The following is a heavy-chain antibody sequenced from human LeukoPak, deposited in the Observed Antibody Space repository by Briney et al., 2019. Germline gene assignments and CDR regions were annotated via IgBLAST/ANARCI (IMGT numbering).Heavy chain of an antibody. CDR2: IYYSGNT. J-gene: IGHJ4*02. D-gene: IGHD2-2*01. CDR3: ARVRYCSTNRCYDREFDN. Sequence: SETLSLTCTVSGGSTSNYYWSWIRQPPGKGLEWIGYIYYSGNTNYNPSLKSRVTISVDTSKNQFSLKLNSVTAADTAVYYCARVRYCSTNRCYDREFDNWGQGTLVTVSS. CDR1: GGSTSNYY. V-gene: IGHV4-59*01.